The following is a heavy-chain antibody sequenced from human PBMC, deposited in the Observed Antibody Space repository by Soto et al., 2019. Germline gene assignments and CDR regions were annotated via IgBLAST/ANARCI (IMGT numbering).Heavy chain of an antibody. J-gene: IGHJ5*02. V-gene: IGHV1-18*01. CDR3: SKNGTTLFTS. Sequence: QVQLVQSGPELKKPGASVKVSCKTSGYSFHNSGISWVRQAPGQGLEWMGWISVFNGYAHYAQKFQGRVIMTADTCTNTAYMELRGLRSVDTAMYYCSKNGTTLFTSLGQGTPVTFSS. D-gene: IGHD1-1*01. CDR2: ISVFNGYA. CDR1: GYSFHNSG.